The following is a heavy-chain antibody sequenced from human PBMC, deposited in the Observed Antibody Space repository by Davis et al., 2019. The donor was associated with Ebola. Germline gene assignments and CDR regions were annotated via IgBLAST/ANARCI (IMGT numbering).Heavy chain of an antibody. D-gene: IGHD3-16*01. V-gene: IGHV3-7*01. CDR1: GFTFSNYW. CDR2: IKEDGSTK. J-gene: IGHJ4*02. Sequence: PGGSLRLSCAASGFTFSNYWMSWVRQAPGKGLEWVANIKEDGSTKHYVDSVKGRFTISRDNAKNLLYLQMSSLRVEDTAVYYCTRGGGPDGYWGQGTLVTVSS. CDR3: TRGGGPDGY.